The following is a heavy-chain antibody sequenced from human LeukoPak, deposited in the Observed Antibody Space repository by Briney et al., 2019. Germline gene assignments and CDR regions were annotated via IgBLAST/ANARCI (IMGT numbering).Heavy chain of an antibody. V-gene: IGHV1-2*02. CDR3: ARVDSNYYGMDV. J-gene: IGHJ6*02. D-gene: IGHD4-11*01. CDR1: GYTFTSYY. Sequence: GASVKVSCKASGYTFTSYYMHWVRQAPGQGLEWMGWINPNSGGTNYAQKFQGRVTMTRDTSISTAYMELSRLRSDDTAVYYCARVDSNYYGMDVWGQGTTVTVSS. CDR2: INPNSGGT.